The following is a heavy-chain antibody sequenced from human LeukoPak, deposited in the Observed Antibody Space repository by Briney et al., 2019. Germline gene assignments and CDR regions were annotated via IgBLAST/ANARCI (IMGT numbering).Heavy chain of an antibody. CDR3: ARDYYDSSGYQSGFDY. V-gene: IGHV4-4*07. J-gene: IGHJ4*02. Sequence: SETLSLTCTVSGGSIGSYYWSWIRQPAGKGREWIGRIYTSGSTNYNPSLKSRVTMSVDTSKNQFSLKLSSVTAADTAVYYCARDYYDSSGYQSGFDYWGQGTLVTVSS. CDR1: GGSIGSYY. D-gene: IGHD3-22*01. CDR2: IYTSGST.